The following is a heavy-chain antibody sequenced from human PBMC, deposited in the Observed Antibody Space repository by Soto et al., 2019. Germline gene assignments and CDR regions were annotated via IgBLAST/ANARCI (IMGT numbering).Heavy chain of an antibody. CDR1: GYSFAGYW. J-gene: IGHJ4*02. Sequence: GESLKISCKGSGYSFAGYWITWVRQKPGKGLEWMGRIDPSDSQTYYSPSFRGHVTISVTKSITTVFLQWSSLRASDTAMYYCARQIYDSDTGPNFQYYFDAWGQGTPVIVSS. D-gene: IGHD3-22*01. V-gene: IGHV5-10-1*01. CDR3: ARQIYDSDTGPNFQYYFDA. CDR2: IDPSDSQT.